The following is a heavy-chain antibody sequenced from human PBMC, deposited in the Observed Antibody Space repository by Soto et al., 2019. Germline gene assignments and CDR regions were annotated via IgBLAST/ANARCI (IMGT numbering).Heavy chain of an antibody. J-gene: IGHJ6*02. Sequence: QVQLVQSGAEVKKPGSSVKVSCKASGGTFSSYAISWVRQTPGHGLEWMGGIIPISETTNYAQKFQVRVTITADESKSTADMELSSLRSEDTAVYYCARSQGSSTSLEIYYYYYYGMDVWGQGTTVTVSS. CDR3: ARSQGSSTSLEIYYYYYYGMDV. CDR1: GGTFSSYA. D-gene: IGHD2-2*01. CDR2: IIPISETT. V-gene: IGHV1-69*01.